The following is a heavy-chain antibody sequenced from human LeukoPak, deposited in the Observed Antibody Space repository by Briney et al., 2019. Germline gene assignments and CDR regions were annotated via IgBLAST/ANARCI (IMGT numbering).Heavy chain of an antibody. Sequence: GGSLRLSCTASGFIFNNYGLIWVRQAPGKGLEWVSAISNDGGGTNYADFVKGRFTISGDNSKNTLFLQMNSLRAEDTALYYCAKGSSGYFFDLWGQGTLVTVSS. CDR2: ISNDGGGT. CDR3: AKGSSGYFFDL. CDR1: GFIFNNYG. V-gene: IGHV3-23*01. D-gene: IGHD3-22*01. J-gene: IGHJ4*02.